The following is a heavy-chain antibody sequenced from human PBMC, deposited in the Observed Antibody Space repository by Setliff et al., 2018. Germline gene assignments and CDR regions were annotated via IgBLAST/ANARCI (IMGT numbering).Heavy chain of an antibody. Sequence: ASVKVSCKASGYTFTAYYMHWVRQAPGQGLEWMGWINPNSGGTNYAQKLQGRVTMTRDTSINTAYMELSRLRSDDTAVYYCGRGGIRYSSTWVLDYWGQGTLVTVSS. CDR2: INPNSGGT. V-gene: IGHV1-2*02. CDR1: GYTFTAYY. J-gene: IGHJ4*02. CDR3: GRGGIRYSSTWVLDY. D-gene: IGHD6-13*01.